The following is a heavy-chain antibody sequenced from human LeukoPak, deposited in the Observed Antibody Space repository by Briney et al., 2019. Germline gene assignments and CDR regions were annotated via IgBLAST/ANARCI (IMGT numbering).Heavy chain of an antibody. J-gene: IGHJ4*02. V-gene: IGHV1-46*01. CDR1: GYTFTSYY. D-gene: IGHD4-23*01. CDR2: INPSGGST. Sequence: ASVKVSCKASGYTFTSYYMHWVRQAPGQGLEWMGIINPSGGSTSYAQKFQGRVTMTRDMSTSTVYMELSSLRSEDTAVYYCARDFINTLSTVVFDYWGQGTLVTVSS. CDR3: ARDFINTLSTVVFDY.